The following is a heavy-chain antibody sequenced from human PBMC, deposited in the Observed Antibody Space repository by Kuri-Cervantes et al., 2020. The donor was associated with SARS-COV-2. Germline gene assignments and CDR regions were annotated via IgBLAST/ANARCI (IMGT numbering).Heavy chain of an antibody. CDR3: AKGRRYSHGYLDY. J-gene: IGHJ4*02. CDR1: GFTFSSYA. V-gene: IGHV3-23*01. Sequence: GESLKISCAASGFTFSSYAMSWVRQAPGKGLEWVSAISGSGGSTYYADSVEGRFTISRDNSKNTLYLQMNSLRAEDTAVYYCAKGRRYSHGYLDYWGQGTLVTVSS. CDR2: ISGSGGST. D-gene: IGHD5-18*01.